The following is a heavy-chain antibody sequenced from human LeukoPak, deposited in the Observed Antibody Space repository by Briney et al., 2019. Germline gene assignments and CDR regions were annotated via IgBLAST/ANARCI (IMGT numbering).Heavy chain of an antibody. J-gene: IGHJ3*02. CDR2: ISGSGGGT. CDR1: GFTFSSYA. Sequence: GGSLRLSCAASGFTFSSYAMSWVRQAPGKGLEWVSAISGSGGGTYYADSVKGRFTISRDNSKNTLYLQMNSLRAEDTAVYYCAKMEEQLNDAFDIWGQGTMVTVSS. CDR3: AKMEEQLNDAFDI. V-gene: IGHV3-23*01. D-gene: IGHD6-6*01.